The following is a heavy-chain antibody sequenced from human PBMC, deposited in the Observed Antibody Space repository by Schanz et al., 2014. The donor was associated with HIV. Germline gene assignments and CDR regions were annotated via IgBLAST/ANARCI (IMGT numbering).Heavy chain of an antibody. V-gene: IGHV3-30*18. CDR3: AKVARWDYYGMDV. CDR2: ISDDGSNK. Sequence: QVQLVESGGGVVQPGRSLRLSCAASGFTVSSYGMHWVRQAPGKGLEWVAFISDDGSNKYYADSVKGRFTISRDNSKNTLYLQMNSLRTEDTAVYYCAKVARWDYYGMDVWGQGTTVTVSS. CDR1: GFTVSSYG. J-gene: IGHJ6*02.